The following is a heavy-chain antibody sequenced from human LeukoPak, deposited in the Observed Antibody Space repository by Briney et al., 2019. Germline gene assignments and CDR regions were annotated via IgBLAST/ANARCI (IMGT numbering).Heavy chain of an antibody. CDR3: AKDACGGDCTKNFDY. Sequence: GGSLRLSCAASGFTFDDYAMHWARQAPGKGLEWVSLISGDGGSTYYADSVKGRFTISRDNSKNSLYLQMNSLRTEDTALYYCAKDACGGDCTKNFDYWGQGTLVTVSS. CDR1: GFTFDDYA. D-gene: IGHD2-21*02. J-gene: IGHJ4*02. V-gene: IGHV3-43*02. CDR2: ISGDGGST.